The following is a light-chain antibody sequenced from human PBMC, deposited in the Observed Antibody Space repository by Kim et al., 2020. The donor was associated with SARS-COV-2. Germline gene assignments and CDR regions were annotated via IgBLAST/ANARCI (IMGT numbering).Light chain of an antibody. CDR2: VAS. Sequence: IVMTQSPATLSVPPGERATLSCRASQSISSNLAWYQQKPGQPPRLLIDVASTRTTGIPARFSVSGSGTEFTLTISSLQSEDFAFYYCQQYNSWPITFGQGTRLEIK. CDR1: QSISSN. CDR3: QQYNSWPIT. V-gene: IGKV3-15*01. J-gene: IGKJ5*01.